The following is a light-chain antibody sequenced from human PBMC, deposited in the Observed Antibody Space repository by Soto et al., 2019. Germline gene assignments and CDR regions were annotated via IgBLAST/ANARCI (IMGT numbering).Light chain of an antibody. J-gene: IGKJ4*01. CDR1: QGIGNY. Sequence: DIQMTQSPSSLSTSVGDRVTITCRASQGIGNYLAWYQQKPGKVPKLLIYAASTLQSGVPSRFSGSGSGTDSTLAISGLQHHHVATYCCQKYNSASLTFGGGTKVEIK. CDR2: AAS. CDR3: QKYNSASLT. V-gene: IGKV1-27*01.